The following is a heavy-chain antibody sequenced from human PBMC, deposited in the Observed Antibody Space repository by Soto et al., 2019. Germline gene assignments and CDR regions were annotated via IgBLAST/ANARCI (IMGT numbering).Heavy chain of an antibody. CDR1: GFTFSSYG. Sequence: QVQLVESGGGVVQPGRSLRLSCAASGFTFSSYGMHWVRQAPGKGLGWVAVISYDGSNKYYADSVKGRFTIASDKSKNTLYLQVNSLRVQDTGVWYWAKPRVGTTDYFDYWGRGRLVTVSS. CDR2: ISYDGSNK. D-gene: IGHD5-12*01. V-gene: IGHV3-30*18. J-gene: IGHJ4*02. CDR3: AKPRVGTTDYFDY.